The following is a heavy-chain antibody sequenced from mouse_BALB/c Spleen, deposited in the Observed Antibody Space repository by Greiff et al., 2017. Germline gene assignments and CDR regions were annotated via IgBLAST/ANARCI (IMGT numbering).Heavy chain of an antibody. CDR1: GFNIKDTY. J-gene: IGHJ4*01. CDR2: IDPANGNT. Sequence: EVKLQESGAELVKPGASVKLSCTASGFNIKDTYMHWVKQRPEQGLEWIGRIDPANGNTKYDPKFQGKATITADTSSNTAYLQLSSLTSEDTAVYYCAREGGSSWGYYAMDYWGQGTSVTVSS. CDR3: AREGGSSWGYYAMDY. D-gene: IGHD1-1*01. V-gene: IGHV14-3*02.